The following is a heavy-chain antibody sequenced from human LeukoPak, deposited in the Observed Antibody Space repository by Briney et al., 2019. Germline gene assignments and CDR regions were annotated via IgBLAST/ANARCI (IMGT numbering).Heavy chain of an antibody. Sequence: ASVKVSCKASGGTFSSYAISWVRQAPGQGLEWMGRIIPILGIANYAQKFQGRVTITADKSTSTAYMELSSLRSEDTAVYYCARGSAALYYYYYMDVWGKGTTVTVSS. CDR2: IIPILGIA. CDR1: GGTFSSYA. D-gene: IGHD6-6*01. V-gene: IGHV1-69*04. J-gene: IGHJ6*03. CDR3: ARGSAALYYYYYMDV.